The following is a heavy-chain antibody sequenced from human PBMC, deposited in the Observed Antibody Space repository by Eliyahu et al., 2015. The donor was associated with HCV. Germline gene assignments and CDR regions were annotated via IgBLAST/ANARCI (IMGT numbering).Heavy chain of an antibody. D-gene: IGHD2-2*02. V-gene: IGHV2-5*02. J-gene: IGHJ3*02. CDR3: AHSTYCSSTSCYIPTLTDLAFDI. Sequence: QITLKESGPTLVKPTQTLTLTCTFSGFSLSTSGVGVGWIRQPPGKALEWLALIYWDDDKRYSPSLKSRLTITKDTSKNQVVLTMTNMDPVDTATYYCAHSTYCSSTSCYIPTLTDLAFDIWGQGTMVTVSS. CDR1: GFSLSTSGVG. CDR2: IYWDDDK.